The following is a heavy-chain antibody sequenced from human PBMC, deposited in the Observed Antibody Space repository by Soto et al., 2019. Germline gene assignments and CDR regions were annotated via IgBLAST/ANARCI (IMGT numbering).Heavy chain of an antibody. CDR1: GGSLSSGYS. J-gene: IGHJ4*02. D-gene: IGHD3-10*01. Sequence: SETLSLTCAVSGGSLSSGYSWSWIRQPPGKGLEWIGYIYYSGSTYYNPSLKSRVTISIDRSKNQFSLTLNSSTAADTAVYYCARNFYGSGTYYTYFFDSWGQGTLVTVS. CDR3: ARNFYGSGTYYTYFFDS. CDR2: IYYSGST. V-gene: IGHV4-30-2*01.